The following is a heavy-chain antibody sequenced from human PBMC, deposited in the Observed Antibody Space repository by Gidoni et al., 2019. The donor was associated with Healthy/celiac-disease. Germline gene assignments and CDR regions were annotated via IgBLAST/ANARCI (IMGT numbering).Heavy chain of an antibody. V-gene: IGHV3-15*01. CDR2: IKSKTDGGTT. J-gene: IGHJ4*02. CDR1: GSTTSNAW. CDR3: TTEPLYCSGGSCSDY. Sequence: EVQLVEPGGGLVTPGGPLRPSCAAAGSTTSNAWMSWVRQAPGKGLARVGRIKSKTDGGTTDYAATVKGRFNISRDNSKNTLNLQMNSLKTEDTAVYYCTTEPLYCSGGSCSDYWGQGTLVTVSS. D-gene: IGHD2-15*01.